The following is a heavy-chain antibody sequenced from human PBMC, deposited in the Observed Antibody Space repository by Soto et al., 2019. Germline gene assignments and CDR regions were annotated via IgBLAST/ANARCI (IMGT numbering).Heavy chain of an antibody. D-gene: IGHD6-19*01. CDR2: ISAYNGNT. V-gene: IGHV1-18*01. CDR3: ARDLSIAVAADYYYYGMDV. J-gene: IGHJ6*02. CDR1: GYTFTSYG. Sequence: ASVKVSCKASGYTFTSYGISWVRQAPGQGLEWMGWISAYNGNTNYAQKLQGRVTMTTDTSTSTAYMELRSLRSDDTAVYYCARDLSIAVAADYYYYGMDVWGQGTTVTVS.